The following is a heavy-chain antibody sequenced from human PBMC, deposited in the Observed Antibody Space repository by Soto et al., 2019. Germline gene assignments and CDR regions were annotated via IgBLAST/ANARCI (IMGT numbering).Heavy chain of an antibody. Sequence: QVQLQESGPGLVKPSQTLSLTCTVSGGSTRSDKYWSWIRQPPGKGLEGIGHSYYRGNTDYNPSLKSRRAISIETSTNQFSLKLSSVTAADTAVYFCARAGGESSDGLSYFDSWGQGSLVTVSS. CDR3: ARAGGESSDGLSYFDS. CDR2: SYYRGNT. J-gene: IGHJ4*02. V-gene: IGHV4-30-4*01. D-gene: IGHD3-16*01. CDR1: GGSTRSDKY.